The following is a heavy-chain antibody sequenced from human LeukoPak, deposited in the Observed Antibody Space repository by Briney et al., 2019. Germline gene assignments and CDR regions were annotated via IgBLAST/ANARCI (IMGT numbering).Heavy chain of an antibody. CDR3: AKDGGLWVSAHWGDS. V-gene: IGHV3-23*01. CDR1: GFTFSSYT. D-gene: IGHD7-27*01. J-gene: IGHJ4*02. CDR2: ITTSDGNT. Sequence: GGSLRLSCAASGFTFSSYTMSWVRQAPGKGLEWVSTITTSDGNTYYADSVKGRFTVSRDNSKNTLFPRMNSLRAEDTAVYYCAKDGGLWVSAHWGDSWGRGTLVTVSS.